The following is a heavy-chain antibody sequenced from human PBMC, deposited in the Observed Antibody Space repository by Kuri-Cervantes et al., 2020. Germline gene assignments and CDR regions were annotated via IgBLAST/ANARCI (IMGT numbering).Heavy chain of an antibody. CDR2: ISYDGSNK. Sequence: GESLKISCAASGFTFSSYAMHWVRQAPGKGLEWVAVISYDGSNKYYADSVKGRFTISRDNSKNTLYLQMNSLRAEDTAIYYCAKSYYDSGDYVRFSDSWGLGTLVTVSS. D-gene: IGHD3-10*01. V-gene: IGHV3-30-3*01. CDR1: GFTFSSYA. CDR3: AKSYYDSGDYVRFSDS. J-gene: IGHJ4*02.